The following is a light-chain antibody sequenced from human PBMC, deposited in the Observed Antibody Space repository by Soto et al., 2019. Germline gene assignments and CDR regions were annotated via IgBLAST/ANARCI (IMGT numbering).Light chain of an antibody. CDR3: FSYTSSGTYV. CDR2: EVS. V-gene: IGLV2-14*01. Sequence: QSVLTQPASVSGSPGQSITISCTGTSSDVGNYKYVSWYQQHPGKAPKLMIYEVSNRPSGVSNRFSDSKSGNTASLTISGLQAEDETDYYCFSYTSSGTYVFGTGTKLTVL. J-gene: IGLJ1*01. CDR1: SSDVGNYKY.